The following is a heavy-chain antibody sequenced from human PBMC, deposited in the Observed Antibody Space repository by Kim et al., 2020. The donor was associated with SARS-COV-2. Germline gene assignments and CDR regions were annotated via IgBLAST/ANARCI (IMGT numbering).Heavy chain of an antibody. D-gene: IGHD6-19*01. V-gene: IGHV5-51*01. Sequence: GESLKISCKVSGYTFTNYWIGWVRQMPGKGLEWMGTIYPGDSDTRYSPSFQGQVTISADKSISTAYLQWNSLKASDTAMYYCARPSSGWVTYFDYWGQGALVTVSS. CDR1: GYTFTNYW. J-gene: IGHJ4*02. CDR3: ARPSSGWVTYFDY. CDR2: IYPGDSDT.